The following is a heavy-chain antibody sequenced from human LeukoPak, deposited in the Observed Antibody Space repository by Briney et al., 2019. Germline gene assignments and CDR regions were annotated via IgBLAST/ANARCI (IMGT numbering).Heavy chain of an antibody. CDR2: INTDGSST. CDR1: GFTFSSYW. CDR3: ASACSGGSCYDFDY. V-gene: IGHV3-74*01. D-gene: IGHD2-15*01. J-gene: IGHJ4*02. Sequence: GGSLRLSCAASGFTFSSYWMHWVRQAPGKGLVWVSRINTDGSSTTYADSVKGRFTISRDNARNTLYLQMNSLRAEDTAVYYCASACSGGSCYDFDYWGQGTLVTVSS.